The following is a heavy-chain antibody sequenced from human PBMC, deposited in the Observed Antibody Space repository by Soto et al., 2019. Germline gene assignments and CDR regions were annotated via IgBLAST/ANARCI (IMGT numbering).Heavy chain of an antibody. Sequence: SETLSLTCTVSGGSISSGGYYWSWIRQHPGKGLEWIGYIYYSGSTYYNPSLKSRVTISVDTSKNQFSLKLSSVTAADTAVYYCARGTASSYYYWGQGTLVTVSS. J-gene: IGHJ4*02. D-gene: IGHD3-10*01. CDR1: GGSISSGGYY. CDR2: IYYSGST. V-gene: IGHV4-31*03. CDR3: ARGTASSYYY.